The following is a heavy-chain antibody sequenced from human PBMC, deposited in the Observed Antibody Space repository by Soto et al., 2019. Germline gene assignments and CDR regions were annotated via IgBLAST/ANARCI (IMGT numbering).Heavy chain of an antibody. Sequence: ASVKVSCKASGYSFTSYGISWVRQAPGQGLEWMGWISTYNGNTNYAQKHQGRVTMTTYTSTSTAYMEQSRLRSDDTAVFYCARGGSYRPPYFDYWGQGTLVTVSS. CDR1: GYSFTSYG. J-gene: IGHJ4*02. CDR3: ARGGSYRPPYFDY. V-gene: IGHV1-18*01. D-gene: IGHD1-26*01. CDR2: ISTYNGNT.